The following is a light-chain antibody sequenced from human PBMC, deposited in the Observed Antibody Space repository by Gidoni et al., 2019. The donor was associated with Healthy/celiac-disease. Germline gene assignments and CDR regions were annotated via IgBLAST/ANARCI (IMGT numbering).Light chain of an antibody. CDR2: DDS. CDR3: QVWDSSSDHRYV. J-gene: IGLJ1*01. Sequence: SYVLTQPPSVSVSPGQTARIPRGGNNIGSKSVHWYQQKPGQAPVLVVYDDSDRPSGIPERFSGSNSGNTATLTISRVEAGDEADYYCQVWDSSSDHRYVFGTGTKVTVL. V-gene: IGLV3-21*02. CDR1: NIGSKS.